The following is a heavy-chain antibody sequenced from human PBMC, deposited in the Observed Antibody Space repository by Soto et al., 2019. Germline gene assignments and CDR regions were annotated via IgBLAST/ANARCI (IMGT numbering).Heavy chain of an antibody. Sequence: GGSLRLSCAASGFTFSSYAMHWVRQAPGKGLEWVAVISYDGSNKYYADSVKGRFTISRDDSKNTLYLQMNSLRAEDTAVYYCARALQGDRYYYYYYGMDVWGQGTTVTVSS. CDR3: ARALQGDRYYYYYYGMDV. D-gene: IGHD2-21*02. CDR1: GFTFSSYA. J-gene: IGHJ6*02. CDR2: ISYDGSNK. V-gene: IGHV3-30-3*01.